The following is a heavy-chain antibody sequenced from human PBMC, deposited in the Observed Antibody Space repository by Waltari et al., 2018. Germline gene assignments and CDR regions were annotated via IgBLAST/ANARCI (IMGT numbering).Heavy chain of an antibody. CDR2: IYYSGST. CDR3: ARDANAVTDTFDY. D-gene: IGHD2-8*01. CDR1: GGSISSGDYY. V-gene: IGHV4-30-4*08. J-gene: IGHJ4*02. Sequence: QVQLQESGPGLVKPSQTLSLTCTVSGGSISSGDYYWSWLRQPPGKGLEWIGYIYYSGSTYYNPSLKSRVTIAVDTSKNQFSLKLSSVTAADTAVYYCARDANAVTDTFDYWGQGTLVTVSS.